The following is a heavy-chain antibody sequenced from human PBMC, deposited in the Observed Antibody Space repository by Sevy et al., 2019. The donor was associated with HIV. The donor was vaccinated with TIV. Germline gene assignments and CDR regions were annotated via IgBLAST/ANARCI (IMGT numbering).Heavy chain of an antibody. D-gene: IGHD3-10*01. CDR1: GGSFSGYY. CDR2: INHSGST. V-gene: IGHV4-34*01. CDR3: ARGLGRYYGSGSYYKGNWFDP. J-gene: IGHJ5*02. Sequence: SETLSLTCAVYGGSFSGYYWSWIRQPPGKGLEWIGEINHSGSTNYNPSLKSRVTISVDTSKNQFSLKLSSVTAAETAVYYCARGLGRYYGSGSYYKGNWFDPWGQGTLVTVSS.